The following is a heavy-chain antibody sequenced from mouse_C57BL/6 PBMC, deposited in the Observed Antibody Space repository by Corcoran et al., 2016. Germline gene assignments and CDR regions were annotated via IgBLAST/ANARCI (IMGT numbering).Heavy chain of an antibody. J-gene: IGHJ4*01. D-gene: IGHD1-1*02. Sequence: EVQLQQSGPVLVKPGASVKMSCKASGYTFTDYYMNWVKQSHGKSLEWIGVINPYNGGTSYNQKFKGKATLTVDKSSSTAYMELNSLTSEDSAVYYCARKVPLYGYDAMDYWGQGTSVTVSS. CDR3: ARKVPLYGYDAMDY. CDR1: GYTFTDYY. V-gene: IGHV1-19*01. CDR2: INPYNGGT.